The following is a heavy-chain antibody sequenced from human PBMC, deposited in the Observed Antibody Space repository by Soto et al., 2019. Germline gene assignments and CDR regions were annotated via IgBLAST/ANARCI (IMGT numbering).Heavy chain of an antibody. D-gene: IGHD4-17*01. CDR2: IYYSGST. J-gene: IGHJ6*02. V-gene: IGHV4-30-4*01. Sequence: TLSLTCTVSGGSISSGDYYWSWIRQPPGKGLEWIGYIYYSGSTYYNPSLRSRLTISVDTSKNQFSLKLSSVTAADTAVYCCARLGPTTVPTSYFTGNYNGMDVWGQGTTVTVSS. CDR1: GGSISSGDYY. CDR3: ARLGPTTVPTSYFTGNYNGMDV.